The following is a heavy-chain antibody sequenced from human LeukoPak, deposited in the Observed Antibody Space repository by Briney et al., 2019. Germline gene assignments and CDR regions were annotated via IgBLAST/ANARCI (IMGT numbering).Heavy chain of an antibody. CDR3: AKERDTAMVTIDY. J-gene: IGHJ4*02. CDR1: GFTFSSYG. D-gene: IGHD5-18*01. CDR2: IRYDGSNK. V-gene: IGHV3-30*02. Sequence: GGSLRLSCAASGFTFSSYGMHWVRQAPGKGLEWVAFIRYDGSNKYYADSVKGRFTISRDNSKSTLYLQMNSLRAEDTAVYYCAKERDTAMVTIDYWGQGTLVTVSS.